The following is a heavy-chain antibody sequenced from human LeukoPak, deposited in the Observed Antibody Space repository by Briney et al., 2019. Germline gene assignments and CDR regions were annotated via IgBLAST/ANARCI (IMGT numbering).Heavy chain of an antibody. CDR1: GFTFSSYS. J-gene: IGHJ4*02. CDR3: ARAFADGYNSSPFDY. Sequence: GGSLRLSCAASGFTFSSYSMNWVRQAAGKGLEWVSSISSSSSYIYYADSVKGRFTISRDNAKNSLYLQMNSLRAEDTAVYYCARAFADGYNSSPFDYWGQGTLVTVSS. V-gene: IGHV3-21*01. CDR2: ISSSSSYI. D-gene: IGHD5-24*01.